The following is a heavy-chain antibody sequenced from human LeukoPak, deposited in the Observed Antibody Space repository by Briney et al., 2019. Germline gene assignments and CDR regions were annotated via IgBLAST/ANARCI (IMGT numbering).Heavy chain of an antibody. J-gene: IGHJ4*02. V-gene: IGHV1-18*01. D-gene: IGHD3-16*01. CDR3: TRDGDSGPTDGGISHY. Sequence: ASVKVSCKASGYTFTKYDVSWVRQAPGQGLEWMGWIGTHTGNRNYAKKFQGRVTLTTETSKSTAYMELKSLRSDDTAVYYCTRDGDSGPTDGGISHYWGQGTLVTVAS. CDR1: GYTFTKYD. CDR2: IGTHTGNR.